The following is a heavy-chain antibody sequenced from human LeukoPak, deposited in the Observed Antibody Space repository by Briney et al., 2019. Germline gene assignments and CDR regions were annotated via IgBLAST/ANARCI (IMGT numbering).Heavy chain of an antibody. CDR2: ISWNSGSI. V-gene: IGHV3-9*01. CDR1: GFTFDDYA. J-gene: IGHJ4*02. D-gene: IGHD4-23*01. Sequence: GRSLRPSCAASGFTFDDYAMHWVRQAPGKGLEWVSGISWNSGSIGYADSVKGRFTISRDNAKNSLYLQMNSLRAEDTALYYCAKDRSPNYGGTFDYWGQGTLVTVSS. CDR3: AKDRSPNYGGTFDY.